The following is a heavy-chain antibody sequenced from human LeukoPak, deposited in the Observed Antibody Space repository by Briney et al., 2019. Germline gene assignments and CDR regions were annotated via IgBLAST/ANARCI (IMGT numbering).Heavy chain of an antibody. D-gene: IGHD6-6*01. CDR1: GFTFSSYS. CDR3: ANKRGIAARDYYYYYMDV. Sequence: GGSLRLSCAASGFTFSSYSMNWVRQAPGKGLEWVSSISSSSSYIYYADSVKGRFTISRDNAKNSLYLQMNSLRAEDTAVYYCANKRGIAARDYYYYYMDVWGKGTTVTVSS. V-gene: IGHV3-21*01. J-gene: IGHJ6*03. CDR2: ISSSSSYI.